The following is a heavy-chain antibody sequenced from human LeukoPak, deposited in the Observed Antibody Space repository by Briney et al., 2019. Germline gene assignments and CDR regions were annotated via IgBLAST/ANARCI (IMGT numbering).Heavy chain of an antibody. J-gene: IGHJ4*02. CDR3: AREGGPYYDSSGYYPPDY. V-gene: IGHV1-46*01. D-gene: IGHD3-22*01. CDR1: GYTFTSYY. CDR2: INPSGGST. Sequence: ASVKVSCKASGYTFTSYYMHWVRQAPGQGLEWMGIINPSGGSTSYAQKFQGRVTMTRDTSTSTVYMELSSLRSEDTAVYYCAREGGPYYDSSGYYPPDYWGQGTLVIVSS.